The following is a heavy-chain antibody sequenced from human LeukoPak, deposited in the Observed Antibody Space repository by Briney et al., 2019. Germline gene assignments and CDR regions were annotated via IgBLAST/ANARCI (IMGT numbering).Heavy chain of an antibody. Sequence: GGSLRLSCAASGFTFSSYWMSWVRQAPGKGLEWVANIKQDGSEKHYVDSVKGRFTISRDNAKNSLYLQMNSLRAEDTAVYYCAREGCSSTSCYWNFDYWGQGTLVTVSS. CDR2: IKQDGSEK. CDR1: GFTFSSYW. V-gene: IGHV3-7*03. D-gene: IGHD2-2*01. J-gene: IGHJ4*02. CDR3: AREGCSSTSCYWNFDY.